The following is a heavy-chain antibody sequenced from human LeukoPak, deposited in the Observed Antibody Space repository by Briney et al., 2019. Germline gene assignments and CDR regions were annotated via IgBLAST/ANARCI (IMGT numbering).Heavy chain of an antibody. CDR2: INYSGGST. CDR3: PKDRGTTSYYFDY. J-gene: IGHJ4*02. V-gene: IGHV3-23*01. D-gene: IGHD2-2*01. CDR1: GFTFSSYA. Sequence: GGSLRLSCAASGFTFSSYAMSWVRQAPGKGLEWVSTINYSGGSTYYADSVKGRFTISRDNSKNTLYLQMNSLRAEDTAVYYCPKDRGTTSYYFDYWGQGTLVTVSS.